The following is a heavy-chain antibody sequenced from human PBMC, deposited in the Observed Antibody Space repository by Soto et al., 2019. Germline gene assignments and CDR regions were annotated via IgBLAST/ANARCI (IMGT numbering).Heavy chain of an antibody. CDR2: ISAYNGNT. V-gene: IGHV1-18*01. CDR3: ARDLDEDYYDSSGYPRFAY. D-gene: IGHD3-22*01. Sequence: QVQLVQSGAEVKKPGASVKVSCKASGYTFTSYGISWVRQAPGQGLEWMGWISAYNGNTNYAQKLQGRITMTTDTSTSTADMELRSLRSDDTAVYYCARDLDEDYYDSSGYPRFAYWGQGTLVTVSS. J-gene: IGHJ4*02. CDR1: GYTFTSYG.